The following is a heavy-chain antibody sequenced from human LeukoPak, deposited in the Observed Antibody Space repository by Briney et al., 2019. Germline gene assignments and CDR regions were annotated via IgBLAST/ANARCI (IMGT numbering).Heavy chain of an antibody. V-gene: IGHV4-39*01. Sequence: PSETLSLTCTVSGGSISSSSYHWGWSRQPPGKGLEWIGSIYYSGSTYYNPSLKSRVTISVDTSKNQFSLKLSSVTAADTAVYYCARQKGYSSGWYFDYWGQGTLVTVSS. CDR3: ARQKGYSSGWYFDY. CDR2: IYYSGST. CDR1: GGSISSSSYH. D-gene: IGHD6-19*01. J-gene: IGHJ4*02.